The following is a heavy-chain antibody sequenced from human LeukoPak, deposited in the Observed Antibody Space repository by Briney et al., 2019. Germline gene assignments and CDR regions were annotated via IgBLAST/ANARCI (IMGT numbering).Heavy chain of an antibody. V-gene: IGHV4-59*01. D-gene: IGHD1-26*01. Sequence: ASETLSLTCSVAGDSMIIYYWILVRQPPSTAPPLMGSPDDIGSTNYSPSLKSRVTISVDTSKNQFSLKLSSVTAADTAVYYCARRKVGAPPPPLRAAPNFDYWGQGTLVTVSS. J-gene: IGHJ4*02. CDR2: PDDIGST. CDR3: ARRKVGAPPPPLRAAPNFDY. CDR1: GDSMIIYY.